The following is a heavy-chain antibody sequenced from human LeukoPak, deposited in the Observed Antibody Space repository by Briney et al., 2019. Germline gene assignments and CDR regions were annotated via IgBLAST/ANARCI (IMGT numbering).Heavy chain of an antibody. J-gene: IGHJ4*02. CDR3: ARDDGFRGVDF. CDR2: INRDGSEA. Sequence: GGSLRLSCAASGFTFSSYAMSWVRQAPGKGLEWVANINRDGSEAYYVDSVKGRFTISRDNAKNSLYLQMNSLRADDTAVYYCARDDGFRGVDFWGQGTLVSVSS. D-gene: IGHD4-17*01. V-gene: IGHV3-7*01. CDR1: GFTFSSYA.